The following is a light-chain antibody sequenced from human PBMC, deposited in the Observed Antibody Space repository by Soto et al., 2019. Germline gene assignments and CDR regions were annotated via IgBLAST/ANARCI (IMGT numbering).Light chain of an antibody. CDR2: WAS. J-gene: IGKJ4*01. V-gene: IGKV4-1*01. CDR1: QSVLYSSNNKNY. CDR3: QQYYSTPLT. Sequence: DIVMTQSPDSLAVSLGERATINCKSSQSVLYSSNNKNYLAWYQQKPGQPPKLLIYWASTRESGVPDRFSGSGSGTDLTLTISSLEAEDVAVYYCQQYYSTPLTLGGGTKVDIK.